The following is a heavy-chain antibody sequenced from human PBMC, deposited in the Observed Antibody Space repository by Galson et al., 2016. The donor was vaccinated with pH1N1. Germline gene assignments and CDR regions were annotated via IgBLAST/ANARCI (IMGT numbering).Heavy chain of an antibody. J-gene: IGHJ6*02. CDR1: GFSFDTYA. Sequence: CAASGFSFDTYAMHWVRQAPGKGLEWVAFISYNGNDQSYAESLKGRFTISRDNSKNTLYLQVNSLRTEDTAVFYCAREDWSYADTYYNGMDVWGQGTTVTVSS. D-gene: IGHD3-16*01. V-gene: IGHV3-30-3*01. CDR2: ISYNGNDQ. CDR3: AREDWSYADTYYNGMDV.